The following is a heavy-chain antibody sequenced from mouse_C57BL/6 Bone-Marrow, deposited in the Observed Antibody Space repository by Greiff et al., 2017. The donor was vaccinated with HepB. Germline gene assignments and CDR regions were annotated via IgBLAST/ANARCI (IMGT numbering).Heavy chain of an antibody. D-gene: IGHD4-1*02. CDR1: GFTFSDYG. CDR3: ATQLGRYWYFDV. V-gene: IGHV5-17*01. Sequence: EVQRVESGGGLVKPGGSLKLSCAASGFTFSDYGMHWVRQAPEKGLEWVAYISSGSSTIYYADTVKGRFTISRDNAKNTLFLQMTSLRSEDTARYYCATQLGRYWYFDVWGTGTTVTVSS. CDR2: ISSGSSTI. J-gene: IGHJ1*03.